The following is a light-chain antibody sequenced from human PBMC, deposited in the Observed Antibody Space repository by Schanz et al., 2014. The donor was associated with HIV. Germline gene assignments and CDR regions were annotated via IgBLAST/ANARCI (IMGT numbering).Light chain of an antibody. CDR1: QDISNY. V-gene: IGKV1-33*01. CDR2: DAS. J-gene: IGKJ4*01. CDR3: LQHSSYPQT. Sequence: DIQMPQSPSSLSASVGDRVTITCQASQDISNYLNWYQQKPGKAPKLLIYDASNLETGVPSRFSGGGSGTDFTFTISSLQPEDFATYYCLQHSSYPQTFGGGTKVEIK.